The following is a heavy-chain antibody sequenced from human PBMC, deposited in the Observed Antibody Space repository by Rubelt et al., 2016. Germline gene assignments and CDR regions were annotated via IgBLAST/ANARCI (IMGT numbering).Heavy chain of an antibody. V-gene: IGHV2-70*16. CDR2: IDWDGDR. D-gene: IGHD3-10*01. Sequence: QVTLKESGPVLVKPTETLTLTCTFSGFSLSTSGVCVGWIRQAPGKALEWLARIDWDGDRFYITSLKTRLTISKDTFKNQVVLTMTNMDPVDTATYYCARIRGYQPLFGFDYWGQGTLVTVSS. CDR1: GFSLSTSGVC. CDR3: ARIRGYQPLFGFDY. J-gene: IGHJ4*02.